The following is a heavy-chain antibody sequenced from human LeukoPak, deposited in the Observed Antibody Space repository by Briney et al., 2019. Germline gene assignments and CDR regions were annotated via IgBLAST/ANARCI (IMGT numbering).Heavy chain of an antibody. D-gene: IGHD4-17*01. CDR3: ARNGDYKPFDY. V-gene: IGHV1-69*06. Sequence: SVKVSCKASGGTFSSYAISWVRQGPGQGLEWIGGIIPIFGTANYAQKFQGRVTITADKSTSTAYMELSSLRSEDTAVYYCARNGDYKPFDYWGEGTLVSVSS. CDR1: GGTFSSYA. CDR2: IIPIFGTA. J-gene: IGHJ4*02.